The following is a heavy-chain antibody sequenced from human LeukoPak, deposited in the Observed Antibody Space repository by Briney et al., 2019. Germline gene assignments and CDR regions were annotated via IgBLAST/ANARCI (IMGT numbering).Heavy chain of an antibody. CDR2: IYTSGST. J-gene: IGHJ5*02. CDR1: GVSISSGSYY. Sequence: PSETLSLTCTVSGVSISSGSYYWSWIRQPAGKGLEWIGRIYTSGSTNYNPSLKSRVTISVDTSKNQFSLKLSSVTAADTAVYYCASEPIFGVSNWFDPWGQGTLVTVSS. V-gene: IGHV4-61*02. CDR3: ASEPIFGVSNWFDP. D-gene: IGHD3-3*02.